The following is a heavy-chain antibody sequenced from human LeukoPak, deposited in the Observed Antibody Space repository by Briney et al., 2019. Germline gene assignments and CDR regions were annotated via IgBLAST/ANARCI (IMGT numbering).Heavy chain of an antibody. Sequence: ASVKVSCKASGYTITSYGISWVRQAPGQGLEWMGWISAYNGKTNYAQKLQGRVTMTTDTSTSTAYMELRSLRSDDTAVYYCARGRHGSGSYYNGFLVRCFDPWGQGTLVTVSS. D-gene: IGHD3-10*01. J-gene: IGHJ5*02. V-gene: IGHV1-18*01. CDR1: GYTITSYG. CDR2: ISAYNGKT. CDR3: ARGRHGSGSYYNGFLVRCFDP.